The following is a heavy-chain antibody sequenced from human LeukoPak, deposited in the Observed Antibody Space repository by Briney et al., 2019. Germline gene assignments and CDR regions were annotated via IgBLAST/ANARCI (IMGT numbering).Heavy chain of an antibody. D-gene: IGHD3-10*01. CDR2: INHSGST. CDR3: ARHTYGSGSYSLDY. CDR1: GGSFSGYY. Sequence: SETLSLTCAVYGGSFSGYYWSWIRQPPGKGLEWIGEINHSGSTNYNPSLKSRVTISVDTSKNQFSLKLSSVTAADTAVYYCARHTYGSGSYSLDYWGQGTLVTVSS. J-gene: IGHJ4*02. V-gene: IGHV4-34*01.